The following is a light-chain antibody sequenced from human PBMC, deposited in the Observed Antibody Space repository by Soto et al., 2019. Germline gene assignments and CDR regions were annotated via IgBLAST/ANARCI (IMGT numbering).Light chain of an antibody. CDR3: QVWDSSSDHPYVV. CDR1: NIESKS. Sequence: SYELTQPPSVSVAPGTTARITCGGNNIESKSVHWYQQKPGQAPVLVIYYDSDRPSGIPERFSGSSSGNTATLTISRVEAGDEADYYCQVWDSSSDHPYVVFGGGTKLTVL. J-gene: IGLJ2*01. V-gene: IGLV3-21*04. CDR2: YDS.